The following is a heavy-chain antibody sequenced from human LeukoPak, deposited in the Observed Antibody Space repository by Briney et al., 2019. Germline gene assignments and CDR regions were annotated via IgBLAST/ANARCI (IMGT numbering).Heavy chain of an antibody. Sequence: PGGSLRLSCAASGFTFSSYSMNWVRQAPGKGLEWVSSISSSSSYIYYADSVKGRFTISRDNAKNSLYLQMNSLRAEDTAVYYCARGPPLGYCSGGSCFYWGQGALVTVSS. D-gene: IGHD2-15*01. V-gene: IGHV3-21*01. CDR3: ARGPPLGYCSGGSCFY. J-gene: IGHJ4*02. CDR1: GFTFSSYS. CDR2: ISSSSSYI.